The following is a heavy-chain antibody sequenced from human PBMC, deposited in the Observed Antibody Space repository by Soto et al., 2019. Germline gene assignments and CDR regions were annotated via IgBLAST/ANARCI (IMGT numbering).Heavy chain of an antibody. CDR2: FDSAGISK. Sequence: GGSLRLSCAASGFTFSSYWMHWVRQAPGKGLVWVSFFDSAGISKIYGDSVRGRFTISSDSANNTLFLQMNSLRAEDTAFFFCSREGDPYCTSTPCHRPFDSWGQGTLVTVPS. V-gene: IGHV3-74*01. J-gene: IGHJ4*02. CDR1: GFTFSSYW. D-gene: IGHD2-2*01. CDR3: SREGDPYCTSTPCHRPFDS.